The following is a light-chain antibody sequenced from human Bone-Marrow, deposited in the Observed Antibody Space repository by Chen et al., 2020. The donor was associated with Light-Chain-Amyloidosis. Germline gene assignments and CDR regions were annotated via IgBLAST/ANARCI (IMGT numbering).Light chain of an antibody. CDR1: SGSIATNY. J-gene: IGLJ3*02. CDR3: QSYQGSSQGV. CDR2: EDD. Sequence: NFMLTQPHSVWESPGQTVIISCTRPSGSIATNYVQWYQQRPGSSPTTVIYEDDQRPSGVPERFSGSIDRSSNSASLTISGLKTEDEADYYCQSYQGSSQGVFGGGTKLTVL. V-gene: IGLV6-57*01.